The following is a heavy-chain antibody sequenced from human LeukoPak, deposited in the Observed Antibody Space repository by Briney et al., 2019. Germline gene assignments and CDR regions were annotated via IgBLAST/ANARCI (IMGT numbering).Heavy chain of an antibody. D-gene: IGHD6-19*01. J-gene: IGHJ6*02. CDR3: ARGKSSVWPVGLCMDV. Sequence: ASVKVSCKASGGTFSSYAISWVRQAPGQGLEWMGLINPSAGTTAYAQKFQGRVTVTRDTSTSTVYMDLSSLKSEDTAVYYCARGKSSVWPVGLCMDVWGQGTTVTVSS. CDR1: GGTFSSYA. V-gene: IGHV1-46*01. CDR2: INPSAGTT.